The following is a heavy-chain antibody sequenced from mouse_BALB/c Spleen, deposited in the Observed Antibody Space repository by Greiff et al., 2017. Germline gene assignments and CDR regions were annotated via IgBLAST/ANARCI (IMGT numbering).Heavy chain of an antibody. J-gene: IGHJ2*01. CDR2: INPGSGGT. CDR1: GYAFTNYL. V-gene: IGHV1-54*01. D-gene: IGHD2-14*01. Sequence: QVQLKQSGAELVRPGTSVKVSCKASGYAFTNYLIEWVKQRPGQGLEWIGVINPGSGGTNYNEKFKGKATLTADKSSSTAYMQLSSLTSDDSAVYFCARGGRYGGDYWGQGTTLTVSS. CDR3: ARGGRYGGDY.